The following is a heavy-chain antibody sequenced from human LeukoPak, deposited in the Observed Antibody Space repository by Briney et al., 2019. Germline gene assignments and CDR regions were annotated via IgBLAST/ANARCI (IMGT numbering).Heavy chain of an antibody. D-gene: IGHD2-2*02. CDR3: ARLNTGYCSSTSCYKWFDP. J-gene: IGHJ5*02. CDR2: IYYGGST. CDR1: GGSISSYY. V-gene: IGHV4-59*12. Sequence: SETLSLTCTVSGGSISSYYWSWIRQPPGKGLEWIGYIYYGGSTNYNPSLKSRVTISVDTSKNQFSLKLSSVTAADTAVYYCARLNTGYCSSTSCYKWFDPWGQGTLVTVSS.